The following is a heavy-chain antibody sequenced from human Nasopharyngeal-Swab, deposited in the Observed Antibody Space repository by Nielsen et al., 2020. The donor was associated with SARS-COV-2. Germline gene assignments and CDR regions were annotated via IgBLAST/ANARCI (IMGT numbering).Heavy chain of an antibody. CDR3: ARERLGELFVDY. Sequence: GESLKISCVASGFTLSAYTMNWVRQAPGKGLEWVSSISSSSSYIYYADSVKGRFTISRDNAKNSLYLQMNSLRAEDTAVYYCARERLGELFVDYWGQGTLVTVSS. CDR2: ISSSSSYI. J-gene: IGHJ4*02. CDR1: GFTLSAYT. V-gene: IGHV3-21*01. D-gene: IGHD3-16*01.